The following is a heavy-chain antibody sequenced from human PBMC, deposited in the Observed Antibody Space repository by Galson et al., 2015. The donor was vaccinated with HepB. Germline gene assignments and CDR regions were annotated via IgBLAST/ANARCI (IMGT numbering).Heavy chain of an antibody. V-gene: IGHV4-39*01. J-gene: IGHJ4*02. CDR2: FYYTGNT. Sequence: ETLSLTCTVSGGSISSSSYYWGWLRQPPGKGLEWIGSFYYTGNTHYNPSLKSRVAISGDTSKNQFSLKLNSVTAADTAVYYCARHESESKTYAADNWGQGTLVTVSS. D-gene: IGHD2-2*01. CDR3: ARHESESKTYAADN. CDR1: GGSISSSSYY.